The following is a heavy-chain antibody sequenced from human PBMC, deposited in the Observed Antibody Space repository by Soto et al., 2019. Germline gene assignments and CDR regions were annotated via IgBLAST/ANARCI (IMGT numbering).Heavy chain of an antibody. CDR1: GYTFTSYG. J-gene: IGHJ4*02. D-gene: IGHD6-19*01. Sequence: GASVKVSCKASGYTFTSYGISWVRQAPGQGLEWMGWISAYNGNTNYAQKFQGWVTMTRDTSISTAYMELSRLRSDDTAVYYCARDPGAAVAGFDYWGQGTLVTVSS. CDR2: ISAYNGNT. CDR3: ARDPGAAVAGFDY. V-gene: IGHV1-18*01.